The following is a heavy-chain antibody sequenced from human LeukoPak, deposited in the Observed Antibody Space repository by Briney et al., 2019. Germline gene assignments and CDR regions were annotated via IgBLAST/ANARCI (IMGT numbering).Heavy chain of an antibody. CDR2: INGDGGSI. CDR3: AKDGSRGWYKYIDY. V-gene: IGHV3-43*02. Sequence: GGPVRLFCAASGFTFDDYHKHWVRQAPGKGLVGVSHINGDGGSIYCGVSVKARFTISRENHKISLYLKVNSVRTAHSALFQCAKDGSRGWYKYIDYWGQGTLVTVSS. CDR1: GFTFDDYH. J-gene: IGHJ4*02. D-gene: IGHD6-19*01.